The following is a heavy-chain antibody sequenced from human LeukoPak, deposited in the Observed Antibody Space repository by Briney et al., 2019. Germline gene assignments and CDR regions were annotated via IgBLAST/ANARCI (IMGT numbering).Heavy chain of an antibody. V-gene: IGHV1-2*02. CDR3: ARPLLWWPQVGYFDY. CDR1: GYTFTGYY. D-gene: IGHD4/OR15-4a*01. J-gene: IGHJ4*02. CDR2: INPNRGGT. Sequence: ASVKVSCKASGYTFTGYYMHWVRQAPGQGLEWMGWINPNRGGTNYAQKFQGRVTMTRDTSISTAYMELSRLRSDDTAVYYCARPLLWWPQVGYFDYWGQGTLVTVSS.